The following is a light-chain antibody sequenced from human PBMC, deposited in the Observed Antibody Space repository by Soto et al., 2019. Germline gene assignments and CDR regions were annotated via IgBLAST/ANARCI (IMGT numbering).Light chain of an antibody. CDR3: QSYDSSLSGWV. Sequence: QSVLTQPPSVSGAPGQRVTLSCTGSSSNIGADYVVQWYQQLPGTAPKLLIYGNSNRPSGVPDRFSGSKSGTSASLDITGLQAEDEADYYCQSYDSSLSGWVFGGGTKLTVL. V-gene: IGLV1-40*01. CDR2: GNS. J-gene: IGLJ3*02. CDR1: SSNIGADYV.